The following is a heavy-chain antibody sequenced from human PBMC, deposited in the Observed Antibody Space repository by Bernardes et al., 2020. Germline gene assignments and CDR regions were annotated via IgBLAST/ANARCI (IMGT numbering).Heavy chain of an antibody. CDR1: GFTFNMYA. V-gene: IGHV3-23*01. CDR2: VSGSGESI. D-gene: IGHD5-12*01. CDR3: AKDRLNIPILAPDS. J-gene: IGHJ4*02. Sequence: GGSLRLSCAASGFTFNMYAMNWVRQAPGQGLEWLSGVSGSGESIFYAASVKGRFTISRDNAKNTLYLHMNSLRSDDSAVYFCAKDRLNIPILAPDSWGQGTLVTVSS.